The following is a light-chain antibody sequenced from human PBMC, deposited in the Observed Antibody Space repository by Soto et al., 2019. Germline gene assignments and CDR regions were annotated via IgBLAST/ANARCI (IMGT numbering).Light chain of an antibody. CDR1: QTVRNNY. CDR2: DAS. Sequence: EFVLTQSPVTLSLSPAERATLSCMASQTVRNNYLAWYQQKPGQAPRLLIYDASSRATGIPDRFSGGGSGTDFTLTISRLEPEDFAVYYCQQYVSSPWAFGQGTKVDIK. J-gene: IGKJ1*01. V-gene: IGKV3-20*01. CDR3: QQYVSSPWA.